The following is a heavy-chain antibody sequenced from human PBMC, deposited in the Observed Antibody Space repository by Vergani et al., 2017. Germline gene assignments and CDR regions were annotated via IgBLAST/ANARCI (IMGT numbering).Heavy chain of an antibody. D-gene: IGHD1-7*01. V-gene: IGHV3-11*04. CDR2: ISGSGHTK. CDR1: GFTFSDYY. CDR3: ARDLLPGTLLLLAY. J-gene: IGHJ4*02. Sequence: QVQLVESGGGVVQPGRSLRLSCAASGFTFSDYYMTWIRQAPGKGLEWISYISGSGHTKYYADSVKGRFAISRDNAKNSLYLQMNNLRVEDTAVYYCARDLLPGTLLLLAYWGQGTLISVSS.